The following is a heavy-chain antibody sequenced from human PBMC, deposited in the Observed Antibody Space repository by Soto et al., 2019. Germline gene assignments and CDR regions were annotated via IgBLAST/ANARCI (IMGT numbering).Heavy chain of an antibody. V-gene: IGHV1-69*12. Sequence: QVQLVQSGAEVKKPGSSVKVSCKASGGTFSSYAISWVRQAPGQGLEWMGGIIPIFGTANYAQKFQGRVTITAEESTSTAYMELSTLRSEDTAVYYCASQRGPPPPIRFDPWGQGTLVTVSS. CDR2: IIPIFGTA. CDR3: ASQRGPPPPIRFDP. J-gene: IGHJ5*02. CDR1: GGTFSSYA.